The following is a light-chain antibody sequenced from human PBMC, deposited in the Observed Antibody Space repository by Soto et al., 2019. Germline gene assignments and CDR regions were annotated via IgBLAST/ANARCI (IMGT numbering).Light chain of an antibody. CDR2: EVS. Sequence: QSALAQPAYVSGSPGQSITISCTGTSSDVGSYNLVSWYQQHPGKAPKLMIHEVSKRPSGVSNRFSGSKSGNTASLTISGLQAEDEADYYCCSYAGSSTVFGTGTKVTVL. CDR1: SSDVGSYNL. V-gene: IGLV2-23*02. J-gene: IGLJ1*01. CDR3: CSYAGSSTV.